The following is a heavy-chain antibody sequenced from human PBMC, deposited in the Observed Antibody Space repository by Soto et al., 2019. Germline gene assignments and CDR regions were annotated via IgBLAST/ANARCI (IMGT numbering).Heavy chain of an antibody. CDR1: GFTFSDYY. D-gene: IGHD6-19*01. CDR2: INTLSSAI. V-gene: IGHV3-11*01. J-gene: IGHJ4*02. CDR3: ARRLQWQLRPLDS. Sequence: GGSLRLSCAGSGFTFSDYYMTWIRQAPGKGLEWVSYINTLSSAIYYADSVRGRFTISRDNAKNSLYLQMNSLRAEDTAVYYCARRLQWQLRPLDSWGRGTLVTVSS.